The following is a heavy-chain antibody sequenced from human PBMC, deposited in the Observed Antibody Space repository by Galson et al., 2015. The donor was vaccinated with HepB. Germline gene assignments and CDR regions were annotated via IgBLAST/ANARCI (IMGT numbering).Heavy chain of an antibody. D-gene: IGHD5-12*01. V-gene: IGHV1-69*04. Sequence: SVKVSCKASGGTFSSYAISWVRQAPGQGLEWMGRIIPILGIANYAQKFQGRVTITADKSTSTAYMELSSLRSEDTAVYYCARPYSGYDLGDAFDIWGQGTMVTVSS. CDR1: GGTFSSYA. CDR2: IIPILGIA. CDR3: ARPYSGYDLGDAFDI. J-gene: IGHJ3*02.